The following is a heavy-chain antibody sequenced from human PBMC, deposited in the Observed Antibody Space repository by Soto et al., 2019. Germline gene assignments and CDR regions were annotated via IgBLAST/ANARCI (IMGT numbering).Heavy chain of an antibody. Sequence: EAQLLQSGGGLVPPGGSLRLSCVASGFAFRNYPMAWVRQTPGKGLQWISTISGSGGMTDYEDSVRGRFTVSIDHSKDTVHLQMTSLRADDTAVYYCAKDRTMARGIRAFDIWGQGTTVTISS. CDR1: GFAFRNYP. CDR2: ISGSGGMT. D-gene: IGHD3-10*01. CDR3: AKDRTMARGIRAFDI. V-gene: IGHV3-23*01. J-gene: IGHJ3*02.